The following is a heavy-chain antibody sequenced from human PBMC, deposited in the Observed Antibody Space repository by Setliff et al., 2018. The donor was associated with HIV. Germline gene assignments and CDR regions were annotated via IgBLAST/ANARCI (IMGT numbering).Heavy chain of an antibody. CDR1: GGSISSYY. V-gene: IGHV4-59*01. CDR2: IYYSGST. CDR3: ARVRPQVGARAFDI. J-gene: IGHJ3*02. Sequence: PSETLSLTCTVSGGSISSYYWSWIRQPPGKGLEWIGYIYYSGSTNYNPSLKSRVNISVDTSKNQFSLKLSSVTAADTAVYYCARVRPQVGARAFDIWGQGTMVTVSS. D-gene: IGHD1-26*01.